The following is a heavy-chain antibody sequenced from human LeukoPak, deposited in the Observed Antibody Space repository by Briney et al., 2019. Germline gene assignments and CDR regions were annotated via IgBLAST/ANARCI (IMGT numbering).Heavy chain of an antibody. V-gene: IGHV4-59*12. CDR1: GGSISSYY. CDR2: THYSGSA. CDR3: ARKGGDYDFWSDAHYYFDY. J-gene: IGHJ4*02. D-gene: IGHD3-3*01. Sequence: SETLSLTCTVSGGSISSYYWSWIRQPPGKGLEWIGYTHYSGSANYNPSLKSRVTISVDTSKNQFSLKLSSVTAADKAVYYCARKGGDYDFWSDAHYYFDYWGQGTLVTVSS.